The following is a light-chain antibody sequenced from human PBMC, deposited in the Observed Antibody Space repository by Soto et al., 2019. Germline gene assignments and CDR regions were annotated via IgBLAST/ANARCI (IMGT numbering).Light chain of an antibody. CDR3: QQSSSSPIT. CDR2: AAS. CDR1: QSVRSSY. J-gene: IGKJ5*01. Sequence: EIVLTQSPGTLSLSPGERSTLSCRASQSVRSSYLAWYQQKPGQAPRLLMYAASSRATGIPDRFSGSGSGTDFTLTISRLEAEDFAVYYCQQSSSSPITFGQGTRLEIK. V-gene: IGKV3-20*01.